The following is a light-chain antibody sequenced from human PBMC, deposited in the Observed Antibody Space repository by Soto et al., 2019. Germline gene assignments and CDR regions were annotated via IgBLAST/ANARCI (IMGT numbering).Light chain of an antibody. V-gene: IGLV2-8*01. J-gene: IGLJ1*01. CDR1: SSDVGGYNY. CDR2: EVS. Sequence: QPVLTKPPSASGSPGQSVTISCTGTSSDVGGYNYVSWYQQHPGKAPKLMIYEVSKRPSGVPDRFSGSKSGNTASLTVSGLQAEDEADYYCSSYAGSNNYVFGTGTKVTV. CDR3: SSYAGSNNYV.